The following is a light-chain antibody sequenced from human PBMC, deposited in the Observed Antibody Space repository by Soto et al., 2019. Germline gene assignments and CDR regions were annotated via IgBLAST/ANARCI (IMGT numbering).Light chain of an antibody. J-gene: IGKJ3*01. V-gene: IGKV3-11*01. CDR3: QQRSNWPPEVT. CDR1: QSVSSS. Sequence: EIVLTQSQDTLSLSPGERATLSCRASQSVSSSLAWYQQKPGQAPRLLIYDASNRATGIPARFSGSGSGTDFTLTISSLEPEDFAVYFCQQRSNWPPEVTFGPGTKVDIK. CDR2: DAS.